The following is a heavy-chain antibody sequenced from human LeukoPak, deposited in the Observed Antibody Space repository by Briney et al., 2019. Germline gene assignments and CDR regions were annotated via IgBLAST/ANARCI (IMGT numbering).Heavy chain of an antibody. V-gene: IGHV3-53*01. Sequence: GGSLRLSCAASGFTVSSNYMSWVRQAPGKGLEWVSVLYIGGSTYYADSVRGRFTISRDNSKNTLYLQMNSQRAEDTAVYYCARSTRLFPWYFDYWGQGTLVTVSS. CDR1: GFTVSSNY. J-gene: IGHJ4*02. D-gene: IGHD3-22*01. CDR3: ARSTRLFPWYFDY. CDR2: LYIGGST.